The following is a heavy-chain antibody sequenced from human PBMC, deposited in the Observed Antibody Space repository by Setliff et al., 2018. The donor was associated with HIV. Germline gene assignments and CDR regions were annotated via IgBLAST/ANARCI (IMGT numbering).Heavy chain of an antibody. CDR3: VRHWGSSWSDPFDI. D-gene: IGHD6-13*01. Sequence: SETLSLTCAVYGGSFSGYYWSWIRQPPGKGLEWIGEINHSGSTNYNMSLWSRVTISLDASRNQFSLELISVTAADTAMYYCVRHWGSSWSDPFDIWGPGTMVTVSS. CDR1: GGSFSGYY. CDR2: INHSGST. V-gene: IGHV4-34*01. J-gene: IGHJ3*02.